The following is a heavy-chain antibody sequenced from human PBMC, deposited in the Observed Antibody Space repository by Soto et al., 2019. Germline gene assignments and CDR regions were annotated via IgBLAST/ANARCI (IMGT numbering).Heavy chain of an antibody. CDR3: ARDRPYSGDWPRYFDC. V-gene: IGHV4-30-4*01. Sequence: SETLSLTCTFSVDSIINADHYWSWVRQPPGKGLEWIGYIYYTGSTFYNPSLKSRVAISVDTSKNQFSLKLNSVTAADTAVYYCARDRPYSGDWPRYFDCWGPGTLVTVSS. CDR2: IYYTGST. CDR1: VDSIINADHY. J-gene: IGHJ4*02. D-gene: IGHD2-21*02.